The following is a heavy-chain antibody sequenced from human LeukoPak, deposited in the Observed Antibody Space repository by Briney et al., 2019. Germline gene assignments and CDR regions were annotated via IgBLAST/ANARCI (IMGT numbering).Heavy chain of an antibody. V-gene: IGHV4-38-2*02. CDR3: ARDIDHTSMVFKSFDY. CDR1: TYSISSGYY. D-gene: IGHD5-18*01. Sequence: KSSETLSLTCSVSTYSISSGYYWGWIRQPPGKGLEWIGNIHHSGSVYYNPSLKSRVTISVDLSKNQFSLNLNSVTAADTAVYYCARDIDHTSMVFKSFDYWGQGTLVTVSS. J-gene: IGHJ4*02. CDR2: IHHSGSV.